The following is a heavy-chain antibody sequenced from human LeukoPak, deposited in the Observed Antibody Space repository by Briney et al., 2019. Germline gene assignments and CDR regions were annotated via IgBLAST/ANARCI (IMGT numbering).Heavy chain of an antibody. V-gene: IGHV3-21*01. D-gene: IGHD6-13*01. CDR3: ATIQLAAAPDY. CDR2: ISSSSSYI. Sequence: GGSLRLSCAASGFTFSSYSMNWVRQAPGKGLEWVSSISSSSSYIYYADSVKGRFTISRDNAKNSLYLQMNSLRAEDTAVYYCATIQLAAAPDYWGQGTLVTVAS. CDR1: GFTFSSYS. J-gene: IGHJ4*02.